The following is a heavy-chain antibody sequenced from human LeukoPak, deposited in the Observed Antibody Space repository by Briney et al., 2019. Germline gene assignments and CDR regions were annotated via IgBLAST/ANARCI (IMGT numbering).Heavy chain of an antibody. CDR3: AKVGSERKLNGNVDY. Sequence: GGSLTLSCPASGFTFTSYALSWVRQAAGKGLEGDSSITGSAGSTYYADSVKGRFTISTDNSKNTLYLQMNNLRAEDTAVYYCAKVGSERKLNGNVDYWGQGTLVTVSS. CDR2: ITGSAGST. J-gene: IGHJ4*02. D-gene: IGHD1-26*01. CDR1: GFTFTSYA. V-gene: IGHV3-23*01.